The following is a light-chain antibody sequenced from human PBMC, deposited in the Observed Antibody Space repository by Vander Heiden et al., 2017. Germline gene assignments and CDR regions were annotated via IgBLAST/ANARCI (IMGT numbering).Light chain of an antibody. CDR3: QQSYSAPWT. CDR1: QSISTY. CDR2: AAS. Sequence: DIQITQFPSPLSASVGDRVTITCRASQSISTYLNWYQQKPGKAPKLLIYAASSLQSAVPSRFSGSGSGTDFTLTISSLQPEDFATYYCQQSYSAPWTFGQGTKVEIK. V-gene: IGKV1-39*01. J-gene: IGKJ1*01.